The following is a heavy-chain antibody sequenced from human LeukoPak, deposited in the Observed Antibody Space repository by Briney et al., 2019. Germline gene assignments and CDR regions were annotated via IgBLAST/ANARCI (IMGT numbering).Heavy chain of an antibody. CDR3: AKLLTVDTAMVTIDY. CDR2: ISGSGGST. J-gene: IGHJ4*02. D-gene: IGHD5-18*01. CDR1: GFTFSSYA. Sequence: GGSLRLSCAASGFTFSSYAMSWVRQAPGKGLEWVSAISGSGGSTYYADSVKGRFTISRDNSKNTLYLQMNSLRAEDTAVYYCAKLLTVDTAMVTIDYWAREPWSPSPQ. V-gene: IGHV3-23*01.